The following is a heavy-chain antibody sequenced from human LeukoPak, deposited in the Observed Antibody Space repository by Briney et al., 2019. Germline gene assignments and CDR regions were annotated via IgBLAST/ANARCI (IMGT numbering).Heavy chain of an antibody. Sequence: GGSQRLSCAASGFTFSRYAMNWVRQAPGKGLEWVSYINTDSSDIHYADSVKGRFTIPRDNARNTLYLQLSSLRAEDSAVYYCARDTFQPGLIDSWGQGTLVTVSS. D-gene: IGHD2-2*01. CDR1: GFTFSRYA. V-gene: IGHV3-21*05. CDR3: ARDTFQPGLIDS. CDR2: INTDSSDI. J-gene: IGHJ4*02.